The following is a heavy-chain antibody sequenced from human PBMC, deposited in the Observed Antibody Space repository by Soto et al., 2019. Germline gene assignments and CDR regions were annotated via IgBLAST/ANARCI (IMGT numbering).Heavy chain of an antibody. J-gene: IGHJ6*02. V-gene: IGHV3-33*01. Sequence: GGSLRLSCAASGFTFSSYGMHWVRQAPGKGLEWVAVIWYDGSNKYYADSVKGRFTISRDNSKNTLYLQMNSLRAEDTAVYYCARVLFPRSTYSGFILVDGMDVWGQGTTVTVSS. CDR1: GFTFSSYG. D-gene: IGHD5-12*01. CDR2: IWYDGSNK. CDR3: ARVLFPRSTYSGFILVDGMDV.